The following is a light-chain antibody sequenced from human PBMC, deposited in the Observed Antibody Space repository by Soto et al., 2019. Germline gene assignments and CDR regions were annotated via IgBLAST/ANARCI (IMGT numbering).Light chain of an antibody. J-gene: IGKJ1*01. CDR3: QQYNNWPPT. CDR2: GAS. V-gene: IGKV3-15*01. Sequence: EIVMTQSPATLSVSPGERVTLSCRASQSVSNNLAWYQQKHGQAPRLLIHGASTRATGVPAWFSGSGSGTDYTLTISSLQFEDFAVYYCQQYNNWPPTFGQGTKVDIK. CDR1: QSVSNN.